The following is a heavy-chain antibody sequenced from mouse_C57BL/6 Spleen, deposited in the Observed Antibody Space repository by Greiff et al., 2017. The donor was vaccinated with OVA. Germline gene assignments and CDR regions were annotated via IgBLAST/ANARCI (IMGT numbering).Heavy chain of an antibody. V-gene: IGHV5-16*01. CDR1: GFTFSDYY. Sequence: EVHLVESEGGLVQPGSSMKLSCTASGFTFSDYYMAWVRQVPEKGLEWVANINYDGSSTYYLDSLKSRFIISRDNAKNILYLQMSSLKSEDTATYYCARVDYDGTLFDYWGQGTTLTVSS. CDR3: ARVDYDGTLFDY. CDR2: INYDGSST. J-gene: IGHJ2*01. D-gene: IGHD2-4*01.